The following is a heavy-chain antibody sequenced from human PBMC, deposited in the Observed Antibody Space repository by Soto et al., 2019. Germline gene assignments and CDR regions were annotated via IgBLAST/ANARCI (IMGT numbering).Heavy chain of an antibody. CDR3: ARMDGFNSFWSGYYY. CDR2: ISGSGGST. V-gene: IGHV3-23*01. J-gene: IGHJ4*02. Sequence: EVQLLESGGGLVQPGGSLRLSCAASGFTFSSYAMSWVRQAPGKGLEWVSAISGSGGSTYYADSVKGRFTISRDNSKNTLYLQMNSLRAEDTAVYYCARMDGFNSFWSGYYYWGQGTLVTLSS. CDR1: GFTFSSYA. D-gene: IGHD3-3*01.